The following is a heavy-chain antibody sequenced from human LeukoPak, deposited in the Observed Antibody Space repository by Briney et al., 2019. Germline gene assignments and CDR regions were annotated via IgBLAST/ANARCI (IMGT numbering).Heavy chain of an antibody. J-gene: IGHJ4*02. CDR3: ARATEYGYDYGGNDY. CDR2: INPNSGNT. Sequence: ASVKVSCKASGYIFRNYGFSWVRQAPGQGLEWMGWINPNSGNTGYAQKFQGRVTMTRNTSISTAYMELSSLRSEDTAVYYCARATEYGYDYGGNDYWGQGTLVTVSS. V-gene: IGHV1-8*02. D-gene: IGHD5-12*01. CDR1: GYIFRNYG.